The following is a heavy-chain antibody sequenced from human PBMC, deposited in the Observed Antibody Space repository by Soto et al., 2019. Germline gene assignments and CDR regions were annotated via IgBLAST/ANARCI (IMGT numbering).Heavy chain of an antibody. CDR3: AHLVVAGLTYYFDS. V-gene: IGHV2-5*02. Sequence: QITLKESGPTLVKPTQTLTLTFSFSGFPLSTSAVGVGWIRQPPGKALLWLAFIYWDDDKRYSPSLKSSLTLTKDTSINQVVLAMTAMEPVDTATYYCAHLVVAGLTYYFDSLVQGSLVTVSS. CDR1: GFPLSTSAVG. CDR2: IYWDDDK. D-gene: IGHD2-15*01. J-gene: IGHJ4*02.